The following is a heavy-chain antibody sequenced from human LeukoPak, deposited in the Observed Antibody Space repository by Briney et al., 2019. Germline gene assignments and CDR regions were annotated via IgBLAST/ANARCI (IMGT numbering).Heavy chain of an antibody. CDR2: IYYSGST. CDR3: ARSPLLSHYDYVWGSYRTYPDAFDI. Sequence: SETLSLTCTVSGGSISSGDYYWSWIRQPPGKGLEWIGYIYYSGSTNYNPSLKSRVTISVDTSKDQFSLKLSSVTAADTAVYYCARSPLLSHYDYVWGSYRTYPDAFDIWGQGTMVTVSS. J-gene: IGHJ3*02. CDR1: GGSISSGDYY. D-gene: IGHD3-16*02. V-gene: IGHV4-61*08.